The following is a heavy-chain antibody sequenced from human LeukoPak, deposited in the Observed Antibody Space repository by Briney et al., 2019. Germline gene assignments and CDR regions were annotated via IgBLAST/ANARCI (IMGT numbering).Heavy chain of an antibody. CDR3: ARSAAYYNEAGI. Sequence: ASVKVSCKASGYTFTSYDMHWVRQAPGQGLEWMGIINPSGDSTSYAQKFQGRLTMTSATSTSTVYMELSSLRSEDTAVYYCARSAAYYNEAGIWGQGTMVTVSS. D-gene: IGHD3-9*01. CDR2: INPSGDST. J-gene: IGHJ3*02. CDR1: GYTFTSYD. V-gene: IGHV1-46*01.